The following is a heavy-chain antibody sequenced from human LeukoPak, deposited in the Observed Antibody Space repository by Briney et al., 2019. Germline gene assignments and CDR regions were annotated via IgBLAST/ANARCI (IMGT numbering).Heavy chain of an antibody. J-gene: IGHJ4*02. Sequence: PGGSLRLSCVVSGFTFSNSAMTWVRQAPGKGLEWVSAISGSGGSTYYADSVKGRFTISRDNSKNTLYLQMNSLRAEDTAVYYCAKGETYYDYVLRYSAFDYWGQGTLVTVSS. CDR1: GFTFSNSA. V-gene: IGHV3-23*01. CDR3: AKGETYYDYVLRYSAFDY. D-gene: IGHD3-16*01. CDR2: ISGSGGST.